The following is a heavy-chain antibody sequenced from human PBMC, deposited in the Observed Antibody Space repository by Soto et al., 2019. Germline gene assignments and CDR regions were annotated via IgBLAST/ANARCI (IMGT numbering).Heavy chain of an antibody. J-gene: IGHJ4*02. CDR3: AKGIGVVNDY. CDR1: GFTFSSYA. CDR2: ISGSGGST. V-gene: IGHV3-23*01. D-gene: IGHD3-3*01. Sequence: EVQLLESGGGLVQPGGSLRLSCAASGFTFSSYAMSWVGQAPGKWMEWVSAISGSGGSTYYADSVKGRFTISRDNSKNTLYLQMNSLRAEDTAVYYCAKGIGVVNDYWGQGTLVTVSS.